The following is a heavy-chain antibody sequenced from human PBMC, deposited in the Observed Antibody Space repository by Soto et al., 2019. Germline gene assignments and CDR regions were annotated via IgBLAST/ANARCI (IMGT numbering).Heavy chain of an antibody. Sequence: LVTIRLTWTVADGTISDLCGRWIRKTTGKGLEWIGYIYYSGSTNYNPSLKSRVTISVDTSKNQFSLKLSSVTAADTAVYYCARLPRYGGYLLQPYDGFGIWGQGTMVTLSS. CDR3: ARLPRYGGYLLQPYDGFGI. V-gene: IGHV4-59*08. CDR1: DGTISDLC. D-gene: IGHD4-17*01. CDR2: IYYSGST. J-gene: IGHJ3*02.